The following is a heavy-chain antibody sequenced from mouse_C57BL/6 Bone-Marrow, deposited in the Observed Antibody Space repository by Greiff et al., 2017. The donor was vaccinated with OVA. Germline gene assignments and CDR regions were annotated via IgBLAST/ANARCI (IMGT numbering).Heavy chain of an antibody. J-gene: IGHJ4*01. Sequence: QVQLQKSGAELVKPGASVKLSCKASGYTFTSYWMQWVKQRPGQGLEWIGEIDPSDSYTNYNQKFKGKATLTVDTSSSTAYMQLSSLTSEDSAVYYGARDDGYYLRSYAMDYWGQGTSVTVSS. CDR1: GYTFTSYW. D-gene: IGHD2-3*01. CDR3: ARDDGYYLRSYAMDY. V-gene: IGHV1-50*01. CDR2: IDPSDSYT.